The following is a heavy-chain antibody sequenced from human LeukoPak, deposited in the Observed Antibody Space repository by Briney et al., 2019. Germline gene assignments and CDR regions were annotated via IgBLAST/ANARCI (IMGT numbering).Heavy chain of an antibody. CDR1: GYTFTGYY. V-gene: IGHV1-2*02. Sequence: GASVKVSCKASGYTFTGYYMHWVRQAPGQGLEWMGWINPNSGGTNYAQKFQGRVTMTRDTSISTAYMELSRLRSDDTAVYYCARGSSYGDYVGTFDYWGQGTLVTVSS. D-gene: IGHD4-17*01. CDR2: INPNSGGT. J-gene: IGHJ4*02. CDR3: ARGSSYGDYVGTFDY.